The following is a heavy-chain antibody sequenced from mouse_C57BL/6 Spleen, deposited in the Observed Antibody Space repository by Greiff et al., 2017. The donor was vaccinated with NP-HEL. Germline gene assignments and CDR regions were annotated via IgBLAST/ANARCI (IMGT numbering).Heavy chain of an antibody. J-gene: IGHJ2*01. V-gene: IGHV5-6*02. D-gene: IGHD3-3*01. CDR2: ISSGGSYT. CDR3: ARHGGREAFFDY. CDR1: GFTFSSYG. Sequence: EVKLVESGGDLVKPGGSLKLSCAASGFTFSSYGMSWVRQTPDKRLEWVATISSGGSYTYYPDRVKGRFTISRDNAKNTLYLQMSSLKSEDTAMYYCARHGGREAFFDYWGQGTTLTVSS.